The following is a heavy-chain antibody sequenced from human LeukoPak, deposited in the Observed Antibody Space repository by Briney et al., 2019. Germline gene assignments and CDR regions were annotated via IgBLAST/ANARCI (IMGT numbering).Heavy chain of an antibody. CDR2: ISYSGST. D-gene: IGHD1-1*01. CDR3: AREGTAGTNLNWFDP. Sequence: SETLSLTCTVSGGSISSYYWSWIRQPPGKGLEWIGYISYSGSTNFNPSLKSRVTISVDTSKSQFSLKLSSVTAADTAVYYCAREGTAGTNLNWFDPWGQGTLVTVSS. J-gene: IGHJ5*02. CDR1: GGSISSYY. V-gene: IGHV4-59*01.